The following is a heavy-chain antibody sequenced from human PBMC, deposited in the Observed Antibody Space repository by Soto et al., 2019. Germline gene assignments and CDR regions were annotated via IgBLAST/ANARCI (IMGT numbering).Heavy chain of an antibody. Sequence: ASVKVSCKVSGYTLTELSMHWVRQAPGKGLEWMGGFDPEDGETIYAQKFQGRVTMTEDTSTDTAYMELSSLRSEDTAVYYCATESLGFCSSTSCLNWFDSWGQGTLGTVSS. V-gene: IGHV1-24*01. CDR1: GYTLTELS. CDR2: FDPEDGET. J-gene: IGHJ5*01. CDR3: ATESLGFCSSTSCLNWFDS. D-gene: IGHD2-2*03.